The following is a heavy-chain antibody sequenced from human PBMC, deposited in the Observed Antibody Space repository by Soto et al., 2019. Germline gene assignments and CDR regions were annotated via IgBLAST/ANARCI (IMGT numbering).Heavy chain of an antibody. J-gene: IGHJ4*01. CDR1: GGSLSSSSYF. D-gene: IGHD3-3*01. V-gene: IGHV4-39*01. CDR3: ARQPRWKDFWSGYYPHLLDF. Sequence: QLQLQESGPGLVKPSETLSLTCTVSGGSLSSSSYFWGSNRQPPGKGLEWIGSNYYSGSTYYNPSLKSRVSISVDPSKNQFSLELSSVTAADTAVYYLARQPRWKDFWSGYYPHLLDFCGHGTLVTVSS. CDR2: NYYSGST.